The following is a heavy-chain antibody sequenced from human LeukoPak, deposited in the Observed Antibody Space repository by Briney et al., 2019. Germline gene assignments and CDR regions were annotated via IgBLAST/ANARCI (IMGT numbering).Heavy chain of an antibody. V-gene: IGHV1-69-2*01. CDR3: ATDLSHSSGYHNNWFDP. CDR1: GYTLTDYY. CDR2: VDPEDGET. J-gene: IGHJ5*02. D-gene: IGHD3-22*01. Sequence: ASVKISCKVSGYTLTDYYMHWVQQAPGKGLEWMGLVDPEDGETIYAEKFQGRVTMTADTSTDTAYMELSSLRSEDTAVYYCATDLSHSSGYHNNWFDPWGQGTLVTVSS.